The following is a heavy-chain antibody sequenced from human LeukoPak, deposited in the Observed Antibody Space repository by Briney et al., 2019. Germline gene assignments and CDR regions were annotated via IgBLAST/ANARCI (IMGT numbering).Heavy chain of an antibody. V-gene: IGHV1-18*01. D-gene: IGHD6-19*01. Sequence: ASVKVSCKASGYTFTSYGISWVRQAPGQGLEWMGWISAYNGNTNYAQKLQGRVTMTTDTSTSTAYMELRSLRSDDAPVYYCARVEKGNGWDISGSWFDPWGQGTLVTVSS. CDR1: GYTFTSYG. CDR3: ARVEKGNGWDISGSWFDP. CDR2: ISAYNGNT. J-gene: IGHJ5*02.